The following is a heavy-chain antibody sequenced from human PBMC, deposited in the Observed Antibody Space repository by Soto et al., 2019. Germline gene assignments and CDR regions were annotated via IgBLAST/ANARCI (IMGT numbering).Heavy chain of an antibody. CDR2: ISASNGDT. J-gene: IGHJ6*02. V-gene: IGHV1-18*04. D-gene: IGHD3-10*01. Sequence: QVELVQSGVEVKKPAASVKVSCKASGYTFTNHGLIWVRQAPGQGLEWMGWISASNGDTNYAQKFLGRVNVTTDTSTSRGYVEVLRLKSAVRAVYYCAGLGRGSKIDDYYDMEVWVQGRTVSVS. CDR3: AGLGRGSKIDDYYDMEV. CDR1: GYTFTNHG.